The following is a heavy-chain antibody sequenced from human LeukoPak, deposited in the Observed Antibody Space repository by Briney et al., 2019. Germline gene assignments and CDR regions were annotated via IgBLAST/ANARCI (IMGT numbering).Heavy chain of an antibody. D-gene: IGHD3-3*01. Sequence: ASVKVSCNASGYTFTSYGISWVRQAPGQGLEWMGWISAYNGNTNYAQKLQGRVTMTTDTSTSTACMELRSLRSDDTVVYYCARDPGYDFWSGCYTTTYNWFDPWGQGTLVTVSS. CDR1: GYTFTSYG. J-gene: IGHJ5*02. CDR3: ARDPGYDFWSGCYTTTYNWFDP. CDR2: ISAYNGNT. V-gene: IGHV1-18*01.